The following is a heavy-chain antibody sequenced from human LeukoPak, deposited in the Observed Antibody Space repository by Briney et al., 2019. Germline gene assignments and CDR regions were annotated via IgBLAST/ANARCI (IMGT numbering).Heavy chain of an antibody. CDR1: GFTHSSNY. J-gene: IGHJ4*02. D-gene: IGHD3-22*01. V-gene: IGHV3-66*01. CDR2: IYSDGST. Sequence: GGSLRLLCAASGFTHSSNYMSWVRQAPGKGLEWVSVIYSDGSTYYADSVKCRFTISRDNSKNTLYLQINSLRAEDTAVYYCARDYNYYHSSGYWYYFDYWGQGTLVTVSS. CDR3: ARDYNYYHSSGYWYYFDY.